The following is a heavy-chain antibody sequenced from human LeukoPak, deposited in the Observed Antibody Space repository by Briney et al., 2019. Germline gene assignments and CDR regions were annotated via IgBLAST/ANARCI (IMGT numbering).Heavy chain of an antibody. Sequence: GGSLRLSCAASGFTFSSYAMSWVRQAPGKGLEWVSAISGTGRSTYYADSVKGRFTISRDNSKNTLYLQMNSLRAEDTAVYYCAKGGYYDVWSAYDYWGQGTLVTVSS. CDR3: AKGGYYDVWSAYDY. D-gene: IGHD3-3*01. CDR2: ISGTGRST. CDR1: GFTFSSYA. J-gene: IGHJ4*02. V-gene: IGHV3-23*01.